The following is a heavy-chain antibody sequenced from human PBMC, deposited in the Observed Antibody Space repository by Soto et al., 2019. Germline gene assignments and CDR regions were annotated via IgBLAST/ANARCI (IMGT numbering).Heavy chain of an antibody. J-gene: IGHJ6*02. D-gene: IGHD3-3*01. V-gene: IGHV1-3*01. CDR1: GYTFTSYA. CDR3: ARERITIFGAVAGMDV. CDR2: INAGNGNT. Sequence: ASVKVSCKASGYTFTSYAMHWVRQAPGQRLEWMGWINAGNGNTKYSQKFQGRVTITRDTSASTAYMELNSLRSEDTAVYYCARERITIFGAVAGMDVWGQGTTVTVSS.